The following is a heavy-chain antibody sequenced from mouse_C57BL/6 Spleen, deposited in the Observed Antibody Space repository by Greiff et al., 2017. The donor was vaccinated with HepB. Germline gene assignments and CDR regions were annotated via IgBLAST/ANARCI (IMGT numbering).Heavy chain of an antibody. CDR3: AKKGGHAMDY. Sequence: QVQLKESGPGLVQPSQCLSITCTVSGFSLTSYGVHWVRQSPGKGLEWLGVIWRGGSTDYNAAIMSRLSITKDNSKSQVFFKMNSLQADDTAIYYCAKKGGHAMDYWGQGATVTVSS. V-gene: IGHV2-5*01. CDR1: GFSLTSYG. CDR2: IWRGGST. J-gene: IGHJ4*01.